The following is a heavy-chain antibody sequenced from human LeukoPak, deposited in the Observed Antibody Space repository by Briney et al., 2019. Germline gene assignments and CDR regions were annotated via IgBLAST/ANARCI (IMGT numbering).Heavy chain of an antibody. J-gene: IGHJ4*02. CDR3: AGPAAGLSRYYFDY. V-gene: IGHV1-18*01. D-gene: IGHD6-13*01. Sequence: ASVKVSCKASGYTFTSYGISWVRQAPGQGLEWMGWISAYNGNTNYAQKLQGRVTMTTDTSTSAAYMELRSLRSEDTAVYYCAGPAAGLSRYYFDYWGQGTLVTVSS. CDR1: GYTFTSYG. CDR2: ISAYNGNT.